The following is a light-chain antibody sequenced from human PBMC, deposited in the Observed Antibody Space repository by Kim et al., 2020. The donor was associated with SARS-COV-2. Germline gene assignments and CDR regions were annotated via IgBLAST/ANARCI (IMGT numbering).Light chain of an antibody. J-gene: IGLJ1*01. CDR2: KVN. V-gene: IGLV2-14*03. CDR3: ASYTSSDTNV. Sequence: QSALTQPASVSGSPGQSITISCTGTSSDVGGHNYVSWYQQYPGKAPRLTIYKVNNRASGVSNRFSGSKSGNSASLTISGLQAEDEADYYCASYTSSDTNVFGTGTKVTVL. CDR1: SSDVGGHNY.